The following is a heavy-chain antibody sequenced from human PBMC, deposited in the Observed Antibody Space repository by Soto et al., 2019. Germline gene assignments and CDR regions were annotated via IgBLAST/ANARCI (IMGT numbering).Heavy chain of an antibody. J-gene: IGHJ3*02. Sequence: QVQLVQSGAEVKRSGASVRISCKASGSTFNRHYINWVRQATGQGPELIGWMTPNSGNTGYAQKFQGRVTMTRDSSITTAYLDLSRLESEDTAIYYCAREGLYGSIQDNTFDIWGQGPMVSVSS. CDR2: MTPNSGNT. CDR3: AREGLYGSIQDNTFDI. CDR1: GSTFNRHY. D-gene: IGHD6-19*01. V-gene: IGHV1-8*01.